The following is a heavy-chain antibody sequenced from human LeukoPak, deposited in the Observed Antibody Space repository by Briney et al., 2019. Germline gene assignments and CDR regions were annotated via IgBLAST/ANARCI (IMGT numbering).Heavy chain of an antibody. D-gene: IGHD3-3*01. Sequence: PGGSLRLSWAASGFTFSSYSMNWVRQAPGKGLEWVSSISSSSSYIYYADSVKGRFTISRDNAKNSLYLQMNSLRAEDTAVYYCQSVFWSGYSPYVFDYWGQGTLVTVSS. V-gene: IGHV3-21*01. CDR2: ISSSSSYI. CDR1: GFTFSSYS. J-gene: IGHJ4*02. CDR3: QSVFWSGYSPYVFDY.